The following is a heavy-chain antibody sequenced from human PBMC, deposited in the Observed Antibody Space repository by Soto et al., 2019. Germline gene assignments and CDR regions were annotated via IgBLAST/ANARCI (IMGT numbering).Heavy chain of an antibody. J-gene: IGHJ3*02. D-gene: IGHD6-19*01. Sequence: GGXLRLSCAASGFTVSSNYMSWVRQAPGKGLEWVSAISGSGTTAYYADSVKGRFIFSRDNPKNTMYLQMNSLRAEDTAVYFCAKTTDGWFSAFEIWGQGTVVTVSS. CDR2: ISGSGTTA. CDR1: GFTVSSNY. CDR3: AKTTDGWFSAFEI. V-gene: IGHV3-23*01.